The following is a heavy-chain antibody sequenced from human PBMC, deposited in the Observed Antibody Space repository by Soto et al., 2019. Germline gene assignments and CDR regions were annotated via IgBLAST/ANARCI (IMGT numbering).Heavy chain of an antibody. D-gene: IGHD3-3*01. CDR3: AKGTYDFWSGPRY. CDR1: GFTFDDHA. CDR2: ISWNSGSI. Sequence: EVQLVESGGGLVQPGRSLRLSCAASGFTFDDHAMHWVRQAPGKGLEWVSGISWNSGSIGYADSVKGRFTISRDNAKNSLYLQMNSLRAEDTALYYCAKGTYDFWSGPRYWGQGTLVTVSS. J-gene: IGHJ4*02. V-gene: IGHV3-9*01.